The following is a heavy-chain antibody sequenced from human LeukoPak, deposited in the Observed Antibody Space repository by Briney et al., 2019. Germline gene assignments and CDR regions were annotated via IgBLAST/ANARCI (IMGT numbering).Heavy chain of an antibody. V-gene: IGHV3-23*01. CDR3: AKSLSGGRTTVTIYGMDV. J-gene: IGHJ6*02. CDR2: MTGIALPSRT. D-gene: IGHD4-17*01. Sequence: GGSLRLSCVGSGLTFSTYAMSWVRQAPGKGLGWASVMTGIALPSRTHYADSVKGRFTISRDNSKNTLYLQMDSLRADDTAIYYCAKSLSGGRTTVTIYGMDVWGQGTTVTVSS. CDR1: GLTFSTYA.